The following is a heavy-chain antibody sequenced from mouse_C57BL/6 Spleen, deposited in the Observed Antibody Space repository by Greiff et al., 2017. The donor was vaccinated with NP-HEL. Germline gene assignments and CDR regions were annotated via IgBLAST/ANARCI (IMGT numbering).Heavy chain of an antibody. Sequence: VQLQQPGAELVMPGASVKLSCKASGYTFTSYWMHWVKQRPGQGLEWIGEIDPSDSYTNYNQKFKGKSTLTVDKSSSTAYMQLSSLTSEDSAVYYCARGRNGNYYFDYWGQGTTLTVSS. V-gene: IGHV1-69*01. CDR3: ARGRNGNYYFDY. CDR2: IDPSDSYT. D-gene: IGHD2-1*01. J-gene: IGHJ2*01. CDR1: GYTFTSYW.